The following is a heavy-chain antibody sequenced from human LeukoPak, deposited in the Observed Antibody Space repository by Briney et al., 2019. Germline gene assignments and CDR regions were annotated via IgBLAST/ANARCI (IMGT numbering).Heavy chain of an antibody. Sequence: PGGSLRLSCAASGFIFSESWMSWVRQAPGKGLEWVANIRHDGSQTYYLDSVKGRFTISRDNAKNEVYLEMNNVTGADTAVYYCATGANLFQFWGQGTLVTVSS. CDR3: ATGANLFQF. CDR2: IRHDGSQT. J-gene: IGHJ4*02. V-gene: IGHV3-7*01. D-gene: IGHD1-14*01. CDR1: GFIFSESW.